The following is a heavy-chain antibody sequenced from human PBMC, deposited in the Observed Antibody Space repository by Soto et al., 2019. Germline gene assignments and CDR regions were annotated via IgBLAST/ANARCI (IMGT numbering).Heavy chain of an antibody. Sequence: GASVKVSCKASGGTFSSYAISWVRQAPGQGLEWMGGIIPIFGTANYAQKFQGRVTITADESTSTAYMELSSLRSEDTAVYYCARGLIVVANYYYDGMDVWGQGTTVTAP. J-gene: IGHJ6*02. CDR1: GGTFSSYA. CDR2: IIPIFGTA. CDR3: ARGLIVVANYYYDGMDV. D-gene: IGHD3-22*01. V-gene: IGHV1-69*13.